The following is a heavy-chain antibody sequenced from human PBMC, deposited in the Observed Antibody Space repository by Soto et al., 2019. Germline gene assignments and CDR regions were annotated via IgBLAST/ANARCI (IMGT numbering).Heavy chain of an antibody. J-gene: IGHJ4*02. CDR3: TTAERGGSYYSDY. CDR1: GFTFTSAW. Sequence: GGSLRLSCAASGFTFTSAWINWVRQAPGKGLEWAGRIKSKTDGGTVDYGAPVKGRFTISRDDSKNTAYLQMKSLRNEDTAVYYCTTAERGGSYYSDYWGQGTLVTVSS. D-gene: IGHD1-26*01. V-gene: IGHV3-15*07. CDR2: IKSKTDGGTV.